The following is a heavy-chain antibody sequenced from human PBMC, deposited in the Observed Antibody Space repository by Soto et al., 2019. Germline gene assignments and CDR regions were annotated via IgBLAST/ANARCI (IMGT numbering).Heavy chain of an antibody. Sequence: QVQLQESGPGLVKPSETLSLTCTVSGGSISSYYWSWIRQPPGKGLEWIGYIYYSGSTNYNPSLKSRVTISVDTSKNQFSLKLSSVTAADTAVYYCARDGDYGGGLYFQHWGQGTLVTVSS. CDR2: IYYSGST. D-gene: IGHD4-17*01. V-gene: IGHV4-59*01. J-gene: IGHJ1*01. CDR1: GGSISSYY. CDR3: ARDGDYGGGLYFQH.